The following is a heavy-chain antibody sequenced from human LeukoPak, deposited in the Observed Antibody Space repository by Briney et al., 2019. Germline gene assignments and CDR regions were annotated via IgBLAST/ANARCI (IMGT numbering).Heavy chain of an antibody. Sequence: PGGSLRLSCAASGFTFSSYNMNWVRQAPGKGLEYVSSISSSSSYIYYADSLKGRFTISRDNAKNTLYLQMNSLRAEDTAVYYCARDLSPFGHYYYGMDVWGQGTTVTVSS. D-gene: IGHD3-16*01. J-gene: IGHJ6*02. CDR2: ISSSSSYI. CDR3: ARDLSPFGHYYYGMDV. CDR1: GFTFSSYN. V-gene: IGHV3-21*01.